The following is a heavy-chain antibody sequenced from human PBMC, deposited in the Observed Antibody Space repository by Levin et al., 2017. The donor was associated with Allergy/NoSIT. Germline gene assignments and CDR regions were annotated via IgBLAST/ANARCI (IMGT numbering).Heavy chain of an antibody. CDR1: GFTFSDYY. CDR2: ISSTSIFT. V-gene: IGHV3-11*05. D-gene: IGHD2-8*02. CDR3: ARGTRKYSYDAGGFGNNYFDH. Sequence: GGSLRLSCAASGFTFSDYYMSWIRQAPGKGLEWVSDISSTSIFTNYADSVKGRFTVSRDNAKNLLYLQMHGLRAGDTAIYYCARGTRKYSYDAGGFGNNYFDHWGQGTQVTVSS. J-gene: IGHJ4*02.